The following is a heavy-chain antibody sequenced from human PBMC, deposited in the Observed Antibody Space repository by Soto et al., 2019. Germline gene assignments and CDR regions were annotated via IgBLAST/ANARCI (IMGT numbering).Heavy chain of an antibody. V-gene: IGHV4-4*07. CDR1: GGSISSYY. CDR2: IYTSGST. CDR3: ARGGLRLGELSPRFDP. J-gene: IGHJ5*02. D-gene: IGHD3-16*02. Sequence: SETLSLTCTVSGGSISSYYWSWIRQPAGKGLEWIGRIYTSGSTNYNPSLKSRVTMPVDTSKNQFSLKLSSVTAADTAVYYCARGGLRLGELSPRFDPWGQGTLVTVSS.